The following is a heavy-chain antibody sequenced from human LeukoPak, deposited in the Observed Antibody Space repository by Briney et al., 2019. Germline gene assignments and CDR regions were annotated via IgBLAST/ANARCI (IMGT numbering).Heavy chain of an antibody. CDR1: GGTFSSYA. V-gene: IGHV1-69*04. CDR2: IIPILGIA. Sequence: ASVKVSCKASGGTFSSYAISWVRQAPGQGREWMGGIIPILGIANYAQKFQGRVTITADKSTSTAYMELSSLRSEDTAVYYCAGGGATVVTRWLDYWGQGTLVTVSS. CDR3: AGGGATVVTRWLDY. J-gene: IGHJ4*02. D-gene: IGHD4-23*01.